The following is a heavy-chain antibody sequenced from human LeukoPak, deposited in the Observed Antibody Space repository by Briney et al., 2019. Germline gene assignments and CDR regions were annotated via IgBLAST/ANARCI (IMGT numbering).Heavy chain of an antibody. CDR1: GFTFNVYA. V-gene: IGHV3-23*01. Sequence: GGSLRLSCAASGFTFNVYAMYWVRQAPGRGLEWVSSIGTPDSTHYANSVKGRFTTSRDDSKNTVFLQMNSLRAEDSATYYCAKDRENGNGIWDAFDVWGQGTVVTDSS. CDR2: IGTPDST. J-gene: IGHJ3*01. D-gene: IGHD3-3*02. CDR3: AKDRENGNGIWDAFDV.